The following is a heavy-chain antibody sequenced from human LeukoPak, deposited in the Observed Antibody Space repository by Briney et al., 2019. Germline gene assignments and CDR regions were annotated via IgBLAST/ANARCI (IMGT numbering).Heavy chain of an antibody. V-gene: IGHV3-11*01. D-gene: IGHD5-24*01. CDR1: GFTFSDYY. CDR2: ISSSGSTI. Sequence: GGSLRLSCAASGFTFSDYYMSWIRQAPGKGLEWVSYISSSGSTIYYADSVKGRFTISRDNAKNSLYLQMNSLRADDTAVYFCAKLSYYNYLGYMDVWGKGTTVTVSS. CDR3: AKLSYYNYLGYMDV. J-gene: IGHJ6*03.